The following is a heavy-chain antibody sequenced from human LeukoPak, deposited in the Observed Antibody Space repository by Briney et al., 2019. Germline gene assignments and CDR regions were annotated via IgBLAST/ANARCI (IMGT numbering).Heavy chain of an antibody. J-gene: IGHJ4*02. Sequence: PSETLSLTCTVSGGSISSSSYYWGWIRQPPGKGLEWIGSIYYSGSTYYNPSLKSRVTISVDTSKNQFSLKLSSVTAADTAVYYCASLGSAGIDDYWGQGTLVTVSS. V-gene: IGHV4-39*01. D-gene: IGHD6-13*01. CDR1: GGSISSSSYY. CDR3: ASLGSAGIDDY. CDR2: IYYSGST.